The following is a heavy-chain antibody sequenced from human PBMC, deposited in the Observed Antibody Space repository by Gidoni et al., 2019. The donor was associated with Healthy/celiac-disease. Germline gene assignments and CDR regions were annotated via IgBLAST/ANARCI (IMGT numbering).Heavy chain of an antibody. V-gene: IGHV1-69*01. Sequence: QVQLVQSGAEVKKLGSSVKVSCKASVGTCSSYAISWVRQAHGQGLEWLGGFIPIFGTANYAQKFQGRVTITADESTSTAYMELSRLGSEDTAVYYCARRSYYDFWSGYYQHYYGMDVWGQGTTVTVSS. CDR2: FIPIFGTA. J-gene: IGHJ6*02. CDR1: VGTCSSYA. CDR3: ARRSYYDFWSGYYQHYYGMDV. D-gene: IGHD3-3*01.